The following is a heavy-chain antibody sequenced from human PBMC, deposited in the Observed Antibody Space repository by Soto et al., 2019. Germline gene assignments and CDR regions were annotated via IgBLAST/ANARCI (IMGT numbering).Heavy chain of an antibody. J-gene: IGHJ6*02. V-gene: IGHV4-39*01. D-gene: IGHD6-6*01. Sequence: QLQLQESGPGLVKPSETLSLTCTVSGGSISSSSYYWGWIRQPPGKGLEWIGSIYYSGSTYYNPSLKSRVTISVDTSKNQCSLKLSSVTAADTAVYYCASLIAARPYYYYGMDVWGQGTTVTVSS. CDR1: GGSISSSSYY. CDR2: IYYSGST. CDR3: ASLIAARPYYYYGMDV.